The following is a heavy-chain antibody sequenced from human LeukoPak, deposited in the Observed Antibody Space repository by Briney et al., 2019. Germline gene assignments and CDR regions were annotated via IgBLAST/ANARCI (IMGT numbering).Heavy chain of an antibody. V-gene: IGHV3-15*01. CDR3: TTRSITMVRGVIEGY. J-gene: IGHJ4*02. Sequence: KSGGSLRLSCAASGFTFSDHYMDWVRQAPGKGLEWVGRIKSKTDGGTTDYAAPVKGRFTISRDDSKNTLYLQMNSLKTEDTAVYYCTTRSITMVRGVIEGYWGQGTLVTVSS. D-gene: IGHD3-10*01. CDR2: IKSKTDGGTT. CDR1: GFTFSDHY.